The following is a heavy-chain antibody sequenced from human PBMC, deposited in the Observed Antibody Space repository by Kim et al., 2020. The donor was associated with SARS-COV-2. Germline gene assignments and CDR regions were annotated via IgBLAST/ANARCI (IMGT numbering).Heavy chain of an antibody. Sequence: GGSLRLSCAASGLTFDDYAMHWVRQAPGKGLEWVSGISWNSGSIGYAASVKGRFTISRDNAKNSLYLQMNSLRAEDTALYYCAKDMRSSWSGYIPPYYYYGMDGWGQGTTVTVSS. D-gene: IGHD3-3*01. J-gene: IGHJ6*02. CDR1: GLTFDDYA. CDR3: AKDMRSSWSGYIPPYYYYGMDG. V-gene: IGHV3-9*01. CDR2: ISWNSGSI.